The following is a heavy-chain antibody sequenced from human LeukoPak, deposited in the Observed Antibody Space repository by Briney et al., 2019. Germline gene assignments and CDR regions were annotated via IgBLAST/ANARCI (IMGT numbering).Heavy chain of an antibody. D-gene: IGHD2-15*01. CDR2: FSYGGST. J-gene: IGHJ4*02. CDR1: GGSITSYY. Sequence: PSETLSLTCTVSGGSITSYYWSWIRQPPGKGLEWIGTFSYGGSTNYNPSLKSRVTISVDTSKNQFSLKLSSVTAADTAVYYCARGGCTGGTCHWSFWGQGTLVTVSS. CDR3: ARGGCTGGTCHWSF. V-gene: IGHV4-59*01.